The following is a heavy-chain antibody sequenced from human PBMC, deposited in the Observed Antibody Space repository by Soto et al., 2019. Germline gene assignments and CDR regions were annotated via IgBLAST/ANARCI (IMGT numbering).Heavy chain of an antibody. CDR3: ARGISQAVAPIMGFYFDY. J-gene: IGHJ4*02. D-gene: IGHD5-12*01. CDR2: IKEHGSQS. V-gene: IGHV3-7*03. CDR1: GFIFSTYW. Sequence: EVQLVESGGDLVQPGGSLRLSCAASGFIFSTYWMTWVRQAPGRGLEWVASIKEHGSQSFYADSVRGRFTISRDNAKNSVYLQVSSLRAEDTAVYYCARGISQAVAPIMGFYFDYWGQGTLLTVSS.